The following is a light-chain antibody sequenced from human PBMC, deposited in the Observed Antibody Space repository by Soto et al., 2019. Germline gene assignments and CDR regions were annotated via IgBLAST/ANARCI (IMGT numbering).Light chain of an antibody. CDR2: AAS. CDR3: QQSYCNPP. V-gene: IGKV1-39*01. CDR1: QNIITY. Sequence: DDQLTQSPSSLSVFVGDSVTVTCRASQNIITYLHWYHQKPGEAPTLLINAASTLQSGVPSRISSSRSGTDFTLTISSLQHDDVATYYCQQSYCNPPFGQGTTVEIK. J-gene: IGKJ1*01.